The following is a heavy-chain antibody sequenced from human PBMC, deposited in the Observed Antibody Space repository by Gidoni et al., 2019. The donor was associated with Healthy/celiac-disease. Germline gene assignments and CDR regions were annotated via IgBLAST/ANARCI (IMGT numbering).Heavy chain of an antibody. Sequence: QVQLQESGPGLVKPSATLSLTCTVSGGSISSYYWSWIRQPAGKGLEWIGRIYTSGSTNYNPSLKSRVTMSVDTSKNQFSLKLSSVTAADTAVYYSARSGWSEISGYWYFDYWGQGTLVTVSS. D-gene: IGHD3-22*01. CDR2: IYTSGST. CDR3: ARSGWSEISGYWYFDY. CDR1: GGSISSYY. J-gene: IGHJ4*02. V-gene: IGHV4-4*07.